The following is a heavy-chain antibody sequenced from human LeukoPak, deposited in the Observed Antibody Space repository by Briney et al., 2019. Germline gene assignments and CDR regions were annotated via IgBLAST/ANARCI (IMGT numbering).Heavy chain of an antibody. CDR3: VRRSGSGRNPFHI. V-gene: IGHV1-8*03. CDR1: RYTFTTYD. Sequence: ASVKVSCKASRYTFTTYDINWVRQATGQGLEWVGWINTNSGNTGYAQKFQGRVTITRSVSISTAYMELSSLRSEDSAVYYCVRRSGSGRNPFHIWGRGTVVTVS. D-gene: IGHD3-10*01. CDR2: INTNSGNT. J-gene: IGHJ3*02.